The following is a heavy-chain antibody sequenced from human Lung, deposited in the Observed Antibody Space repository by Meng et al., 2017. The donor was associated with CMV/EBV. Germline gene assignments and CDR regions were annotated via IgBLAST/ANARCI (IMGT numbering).Heavy chain of an antibody. CDR1: GFTFDDYA. Sequence: SXKISXAGSGFTFDDYAMHWVRQVPGKGLEWVSGVSGNSGSIDYADSVKGRFTISRDNSKKFLYLQMNNLRVEDTALYYCARGYDPRIFYGMDVWGQGTTVTVSS. V-gene: IGHV3-9*01. D-gene: IGHD3-16*01. J-gene: IGHJ6*02. CDR2: VSGNSGSI. CDR3: ARGYDPRIFYGMDV.